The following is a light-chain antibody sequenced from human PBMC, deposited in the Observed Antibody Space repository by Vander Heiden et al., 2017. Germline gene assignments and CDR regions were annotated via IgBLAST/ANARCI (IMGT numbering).Light chain of an antibody. V-gene: IGKV3-20*01. CDR2: GAS. CDR3: QQYGSSPPFT. J-gene: IGKJ3*01. Sequence: EIELTQSPGTLSLSPGERATLSCRASQSVSSSYLAWYQQKPGQAPRLLIYGASSRATGIPDRFSGGGSGTDFTLTISRLEPEDFAVYYCQQYGSSPPFTFGPGTKVDIK. CDR1: QSVSSSY.